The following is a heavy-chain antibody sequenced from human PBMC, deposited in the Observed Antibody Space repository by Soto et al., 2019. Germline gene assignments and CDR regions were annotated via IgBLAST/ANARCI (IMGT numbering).Heavy chain of an antibody. D-gene: IGHD2-2*01. CDR1: GGTFSSYA. CDR3: SCTPCSSTGCEPQYYYYGMDV. Sequence: QVQLVQSGAEVKKPGSSVKVSCKASGGTFSSYAISWVRQAPGQGLEWMGGIIPIFGTANYAQKFQGRVTITADKSTSTAYMELSSLRSEDTAVYYCSCTPCSSTGCEPQYYYYGMDVWGQGTTVTVSS. V-gene: IGHV1-69*06. J-gene: IGHJ6*02. CDR2: IIPIFGTA.